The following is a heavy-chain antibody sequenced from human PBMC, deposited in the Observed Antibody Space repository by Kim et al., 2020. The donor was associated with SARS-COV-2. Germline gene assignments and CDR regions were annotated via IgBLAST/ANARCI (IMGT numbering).Heavy chain of an antibody. V-gene: IGHV1-18*01. J-gene: IGHJ4*02. CDR2: ISAYNGNT. Sequence: ASVKVSCKASGYTFTSYGISWVRQAPGQGLEWMGWISAYNGNTNYAQKLQGRVTMTTDTSTSTAYMELRSLRSDDTAVYYCAREELAAAGTYYFDYWGQGTLVTVSS. D-gene: IGHD6-13*01. CDR1: GYTFTSYG. CDR3: AREELAAAGTYYFDY.